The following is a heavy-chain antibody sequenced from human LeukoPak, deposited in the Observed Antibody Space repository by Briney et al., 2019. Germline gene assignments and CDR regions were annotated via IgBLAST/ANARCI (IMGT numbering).Heavy chain of an antibody. CDR2: INHSGST. Sequence: SETLSLTCTVSGGSISSSSYYWGWIRQPPGKGLEWIGEINHSGSTNYNPSLKSRVTISVDTSKNQFSLKLRSVTAADTAVYYCARGGGYGDLLRYYYYYYGMDVWGQGTTVTVSS. CDR3: ARGGGYGDLLRYYYYYYGMDV. CDR1: GGSISSSSYY. V-gene: IGHV4-39*07. D-gene: IGHD4-17*01. J-gene: IGHJ6*02.